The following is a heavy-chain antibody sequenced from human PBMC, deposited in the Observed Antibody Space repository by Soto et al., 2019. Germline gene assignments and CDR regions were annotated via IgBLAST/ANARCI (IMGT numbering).Heavy chain of an antibody. CDR2: ISPDGNNA. Sequence: PGGSLRLSCVASGFPFDSYGIHWVRQAPGKGLQWLAHISPDGNNAYYADSVKGRFTISRDNARNTVYLQVNSLRPEDTAVYHCVRGPSHGAFDIWGQGTLVTVSS. CDR1: GFPFDSYG. V-gene: IGHV3-30*19. CDR3: VRGPSHGAFDI. J-gene: IGHJ3*02.